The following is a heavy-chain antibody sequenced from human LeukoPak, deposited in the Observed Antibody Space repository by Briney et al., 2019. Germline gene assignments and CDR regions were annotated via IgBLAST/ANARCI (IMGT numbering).Heavy chain of an antibody. Sequence: ASVKVSCKASGYTFTSYGISWVRQAPGQGLEWMGWISAYNGNTNYAQKLQGRVTMTTDTSTSTAYMELRSLRSDDTAVYYCARRHYYDSSGYYLAPPPYNGYWGQGTLVTVSS. V-gene: IGHV1-18*01. CDR2: ISAYNGNT. CDR3: ARRHYYDSSGYYLAPPPYNGY. D-gene: IGHD3-22*01. CDR1: GYTFTSYG. J-gene: IGHJ4*02.